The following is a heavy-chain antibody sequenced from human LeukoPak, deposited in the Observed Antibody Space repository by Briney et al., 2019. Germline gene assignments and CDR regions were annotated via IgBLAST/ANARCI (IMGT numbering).Heavy chain of an antibody. Sequence: KPSETLSLTCTVSGGSISSYYWSWIRQPAGKGLEWIGRIYTSGSTNYNPSLKSRVTISVDKSKNQFSLKLCSVTAADTAVYYCARELGSLGRVDYWGQGTLVTVSS. CDR1: GGSISSYY. CDR2: IYTSGST. J-gene: IGHJ4*02. D-gene: IGHD7-27*01. CDR3: ARELGSLGRVDY. V-gene: IGHV4-4*07.